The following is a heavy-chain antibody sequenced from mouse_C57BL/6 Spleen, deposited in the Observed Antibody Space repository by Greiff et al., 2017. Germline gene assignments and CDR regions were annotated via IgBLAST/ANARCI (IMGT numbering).Heavy chain of an antibody. J-gene: IGHJ2*01. Sequence: QVQLKQPGTELVKPGASVKLSCKASGYTFTSYWMHWVKQRPGQGLEWIGNINPSNGGTNYNEKFKSKATLTVDKSSSTAYMQLSSLTSEDSAVYCGARARGTRYFDYWGQGTTLTVSS. CDR2: INPSNGGT. V-gene: IGHV1-53*01. CDR1: GYTFTSYW. D-gene: IGHD3-3*01. CDR3: ARARGTRYFDY.